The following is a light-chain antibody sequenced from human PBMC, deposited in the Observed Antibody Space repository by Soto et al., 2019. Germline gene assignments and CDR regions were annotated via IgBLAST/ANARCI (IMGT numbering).Light chain of an antibody. J-gene: IGLJ3*02. CDR1: SSDVGAYNY. CDR2: DVS. CDR3: CAYTTSSTVL. Sequence: QSALTLPASVSGSPGQSITISCTGTSSDVGAYNYVSWYRQDAGKAPKLMIYDVSNRPSGVSDRFSGSKSGNTASLTISGLQADDEADYYCCAYTTSSTVLFGGGTKLTVL. V-gene: IGLV2-14*01.